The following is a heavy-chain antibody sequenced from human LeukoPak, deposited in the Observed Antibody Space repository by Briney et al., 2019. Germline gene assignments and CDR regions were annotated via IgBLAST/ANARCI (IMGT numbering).Heavy chain of an antibody. D-gene: IGHD1-14*01. J-gene: IGHJ5*02. V-gene: IGHV3-21*01. Sequence: PGXSLRLSCAASGFTFSTYAMSWVRQAPGKGLEWVSSFISIITNISYSASVRGRFTISRDNAKNSLYLQMNSLIAEDSAVYYCVRIPNNAGFPNWFDPWGQGTLVSVSS. CDR1: GFTFSTYA. CDR3: VRIPNNAGFPNWFDP. CDR2: FISIITNI.